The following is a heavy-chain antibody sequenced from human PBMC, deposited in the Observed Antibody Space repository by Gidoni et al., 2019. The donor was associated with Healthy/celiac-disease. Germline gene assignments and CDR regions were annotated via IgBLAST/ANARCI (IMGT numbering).Heavy chain of an antibody. CDR2: IWYDGSNK. D-gene: IGHD1-26*01. CDR3: AREGVGATYFDY. V-gene: IGHV3-33*01. CDR1: GFTFSSYG. Sequence: QVQLVESGGGVVQPGRSLRLSCAASGFTFSSYGMHWVRQAPGKGLEWVAVIWYDGSNKYYADSVKGRFTISRDNSKNTLYLQMNSLRAEDTAVYYCAREGVGATYFDYWGQGTLVTVSS. J-gene: IGHJ4*02.